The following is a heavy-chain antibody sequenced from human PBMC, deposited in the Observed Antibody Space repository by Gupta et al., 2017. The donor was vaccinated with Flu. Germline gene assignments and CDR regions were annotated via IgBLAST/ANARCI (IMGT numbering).Heavy chain of an antibody. J-gene: IGHJ5*02. V-gene: IGHV1-2*06. Sequence: QVQLVQSGAAVKKPGASVQVSCKASEDTFASYYIHWVRQAPGHGLEWMGRINPHSGTTNYQQKFQGRVTVTMDTSITTVYMDLSRLRSDDTAIYYCAREKHCSTSSCYRWFDPWGQGTLVTVSS. CDR3: AREKHCSTSSCYRWFDP. CDR1: EDTFASYY. D-gene: IGHD2-2*02. CDR2: INPHSGTT.